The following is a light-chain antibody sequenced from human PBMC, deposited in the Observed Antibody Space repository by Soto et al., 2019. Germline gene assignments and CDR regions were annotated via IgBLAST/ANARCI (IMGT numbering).Light chain of an antibody. CDR3: QQYNNWWT. CDR2: GAS. Sequence: EIVMTQSPATLSVSPGERVTHSCRASQSVSSSLAWYQQKPGQAPRLLIHGASTRAIGIPARFSGSGSETEFTLTISSLQSEDFAVYYCQQYNNWWTFGQGTKVEIK. CDR1: QSVSSS. V-gene: IGKV3-15*01. J-gene: IGKJ1*01.